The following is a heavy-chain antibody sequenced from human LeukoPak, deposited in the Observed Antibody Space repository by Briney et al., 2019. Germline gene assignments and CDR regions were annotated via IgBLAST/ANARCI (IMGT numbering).Heavy chain of an antibody. CDR3: ARAPVLGYCSSTSCFSHYYGMDV. V-gene: IGHV4-4*02. CDR1: GGSISSSNW. J-gene: IGHJ6*04. D-gene: IGHD2-2*01. Sequence: PSETLSLTCAVSGGSISSSNWWSWVRQPPGKGLEWIGEINHGGSTNYNPSLKSRVTISVDTSKNQFSVKLNSVTAADTAVYYCARAPVLGYCSSTSCFSHYYGMDVWDKGTTVTVSS. CDR2: INHGGST.